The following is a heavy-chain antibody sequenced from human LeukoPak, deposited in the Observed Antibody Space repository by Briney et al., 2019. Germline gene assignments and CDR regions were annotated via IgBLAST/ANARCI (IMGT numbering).Heavy chain of an antibody. J-gene: IGHJ4*02. D-gene: IGHD3-10*01. V-gene: IGHV4-59*11. CDR3: ARGGVAAKYYFDY. CDR1: GGSISPLY. CDR2: IHYSGTT. Sequence: SEPLSLTCTVSGGSISPLYWGWIRQPPGKGLEFIGYIHYSGTTNYNPSLRSRVTLSVDTSKNQFSLKLSSVTAADTAVYYCARGGVAAKYYFDYWGPGTLVTVSS.